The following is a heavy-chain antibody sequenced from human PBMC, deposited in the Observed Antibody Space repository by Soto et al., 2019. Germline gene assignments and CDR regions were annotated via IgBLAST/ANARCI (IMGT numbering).Heavy chain of an antibody. CDR1: GGNISSGCCY. CDR3: ARSSIAARPRLGWFDP. D-gene: IGHD6-6*01. Sequence: TSVTMSLTCTVSGGNISSGCCYWSWIKKHPGKGLEWIGYIYYSGSTYYNPSLKSRVTISVDTSKNQFSLKLSSVTAADTAVYYCARSSIAARPRLGWFDPWGQGTLVTVSS. CDR2: IYYSGST. V-gene: IGHV4-31*03. J-gene: IGHJ5*02.